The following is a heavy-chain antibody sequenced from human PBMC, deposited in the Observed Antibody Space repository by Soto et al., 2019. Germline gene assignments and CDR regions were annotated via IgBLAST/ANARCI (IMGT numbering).Heavy chain of an antibody. V-gene: IGHV1-2*02. CDR1: GYTFTGYY. J-gene: IGHJ6*02. Sequence: GASVKVSCKASGYTFTGYYMHWVRQAPGQGLEWMGWINPNSGGTNYAQKFRGRVTMTRDTSISTAYMELSRLRSDDTAVYYCARALPTSDCSSTSCYVTYYYGMDAWGQGTTVTVSS. CDR3: ARALPTSDCSSTSCYVTYYYGMDA. CDR2: INPNSGGT. D-gene: IGHD2-2*01.